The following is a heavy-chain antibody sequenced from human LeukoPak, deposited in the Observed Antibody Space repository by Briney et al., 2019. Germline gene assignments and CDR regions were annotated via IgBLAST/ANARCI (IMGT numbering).Heavy chain of an antibody. CDR1: AFTFSNYW. V-gene: IGHV3-7*01. CDR3: ARDRGYSTFDY. D-gene: IGHD4-23*01. Sequence: PGGSLRLSCAASAFTFSNYWISWVRQAPGKGLEWVDNIKEDGSEINYVESVKGRFTISRDNAKNSLYLQMNSLRVDDTAVYYCARDRGYSTFDYWGQGTLVTVSS. CDR2: IKEDGSEI. J-gene: IGHJ4*02.